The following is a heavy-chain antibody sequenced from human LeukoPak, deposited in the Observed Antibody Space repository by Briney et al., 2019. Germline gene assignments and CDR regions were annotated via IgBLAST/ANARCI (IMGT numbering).Heavy chain of an antibody. V-gene: IGHV4-34*01. CDR1: GGSFSGYY. J-gene: IGHJ6*03. CDR3: ARAGVVAYHLYYFHMDV. Sequence: SETLSLTCAVSGGSFSGYYWSWIRQPSGKGLEWIGEINHSGRTNDNTSLKSRVTMSIDTSKNQFSLNLTSVTAADTAVYYCARAGVVAYHLYYFHMDVWGKGTTVTVSS. D-gene: IGHD2-2*01. CDR2: INHSGRT.